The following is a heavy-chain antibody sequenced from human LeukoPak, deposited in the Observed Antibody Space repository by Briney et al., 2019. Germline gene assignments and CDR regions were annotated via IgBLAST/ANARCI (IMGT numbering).Heavy chain of an antibody. CDR3: ARDLSITLLRGVIE. D-gene: IGHD3-10*01. V-gene: IGHV3-30*02. CDR2: IRYDGSNK. CDR1: GFTFSSYG. Sequence: PGGSLRLSCAASGFTFSSYGMHWVRQAPGKGLEWVAFIRYDGSNKYYADSVKGRFTISRDNAKNSLYLQMNSLRAEDTAVYYCARDLSITLLRGVIEWGQGTLVTVSS. J-gene: IGHJ4*02.